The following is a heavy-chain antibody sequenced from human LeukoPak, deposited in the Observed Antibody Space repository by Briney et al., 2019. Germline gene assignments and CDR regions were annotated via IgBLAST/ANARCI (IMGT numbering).Heavy chain of an antibody. CDR2: ISYDGSNK. CDR1: GFTFSSYA. V-gene: IGHV3-30-3*01. D-gene: IGHD2-2*01. Sequence: GRSLRPSCAASGFTFSSYAMHWVRQAPGKGLEWVAVISYDGSNKYYADSVKGRFTISRDNSKNTLYLQMNSLRAEDTAVYYCARDPPDIVVVPAANYFHWFDPWGQGTLVTVSS. CDR3: ARDPPDIVVVPAANYFHWFDP. J-gene: IGHJ5*02.